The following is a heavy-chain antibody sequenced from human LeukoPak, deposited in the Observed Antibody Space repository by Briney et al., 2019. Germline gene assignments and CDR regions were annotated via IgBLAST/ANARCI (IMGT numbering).Heavy chain of an antibody. D-gene: IGHD5-12*01. V-gene: IGHV3-30-3*01. Sequence: GGSLRLSCAASGFTFSSYAMHWVRQAPGKGLEWVAVISYDGSNKYYADSVKGRFTISRDNSKNTLYLQMNSLRAEDTAVYYCAKDLKRRDGYKLDYWGQGTLVTVSS. J-gene: IGHJ4*02. CDR3: AKDLKRRDGYKLDY. CDR2: ISYDGSNK. CDR1: GFTFSSYA.